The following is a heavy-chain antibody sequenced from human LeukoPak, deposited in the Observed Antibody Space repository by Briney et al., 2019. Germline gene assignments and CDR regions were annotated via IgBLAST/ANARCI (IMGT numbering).Heavy chain of an antibody. CDR2: ISSSGSTI. J-gene: IGHJ4*02. CDR3: ARAGGYSYGAYFDY. D-gene: IGHD5-18*01. V-gene: IGHV3-48*03. Sequence: PGGSLRLSCAASGFTFSSYEMNWVRQAPGKGLEWVSYISSSGSTIYYADSVKGRFTISRDNAKNSLYLQMNSLRAEDTAVYYCARAGGYSYGAYFDYWGQGTLVTVSS. CDR1: GFTFSSYE.